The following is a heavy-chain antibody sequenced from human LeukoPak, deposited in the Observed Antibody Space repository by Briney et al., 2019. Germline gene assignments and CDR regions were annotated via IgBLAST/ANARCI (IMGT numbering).Heavy chain of an antibody. V-gene: IGHV4-34*01. CDR2: INHSGST. CDR3: ARHEHDFWSGYYGYYYGMDV. D-gene: IGHD3-3*01. J-gene: IGHJ6*02. Sequence: SETLSLTCAVYGGSFSGYYWSWIRQPPGKGLEWIGEINHSGSTNYYPYLKSRVTISVDTSKNQFSLKLSSVTAADTAVYYCARHEHDFWSGYYGYYYGMDVWGQGTTVTVSS. CDR1: GGSFSGYY.